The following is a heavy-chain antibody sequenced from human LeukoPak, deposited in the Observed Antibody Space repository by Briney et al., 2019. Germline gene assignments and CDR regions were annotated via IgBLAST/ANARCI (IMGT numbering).Heavy chain of an antibody. CDR2: ISWNSGSI. CDR3: AKGYSGYDYYFDY. CDR1: GFTFDDYA. J-gene: IGHJ4*02. V-gene: IGHV3-9*03. D-gene: IGHD5-12*01. Sequence: GGSLRLSCAASGFTFDDYAMHWVRQAPGKGLEWVSRISWNSGSIGYADSVKGRFTISRDNAKNSLYLQMNSLRAEDMALYYCAKGYSGYDYYFDYWGQGTLVTVSS.